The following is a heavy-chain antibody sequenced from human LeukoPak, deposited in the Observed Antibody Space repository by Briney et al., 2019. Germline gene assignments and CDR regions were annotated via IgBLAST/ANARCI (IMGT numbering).Heavy chain of an antibody. CDR2: IIIEGGGA. Sequence: GGSLRLSCAASGFIFNGYWMHWGRQSPGRGVWWGSRIIIEGGGATYVDSVRGRFSSSRDNSKNTLYLQMNSLRAEDAAMYYCAKPSRGSGDFFDYWGQGTLVTVSS. CDR3: AKPSRGSGDFFDY. CDR1: GFIFNGYW. D-gene: IGHD6-19*01. V-gene: IGHV3-74*01. J-gene: IGHJ4*02.